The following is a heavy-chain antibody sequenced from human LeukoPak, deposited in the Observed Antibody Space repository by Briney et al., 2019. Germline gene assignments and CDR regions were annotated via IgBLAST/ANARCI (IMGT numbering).Heavy chain of an antibody. D-gene: IGHD3-10*01. J-gene: IGHJ5*02. CDR2: ISSSGNTI. CDR3: SGFLRINYYRIGWFDP. Sequence: GGSLRLSCAASGFTFSSHEMNWVRQAPGKGLEWISHISSSGNTIYYADSVRGRFTISRDNAKTSLCLQMNSLRAEDTAVYYCSGFLRINYYRIGWFDPWGQGTLVTVSS. V-gene: IGHV3-48*03. CDR1: GFTFSSHE.